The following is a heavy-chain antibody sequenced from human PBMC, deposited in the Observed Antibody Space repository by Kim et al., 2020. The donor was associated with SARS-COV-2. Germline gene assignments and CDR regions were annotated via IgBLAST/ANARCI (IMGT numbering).Heavy chain of an antibody. CDR1: GFTFSSYS. CDR2: ISSSSSYI. J-gene: IGHJ4*02. Sequence: GGSLRLSCAASGFTFSSYSMNWVRQAPGKGLEWVSSISSSSSYIYYAYSVKGRFTISRDNAKTSLYLQMNSLRAEDTAVYYCARDQSSIAAEFDYWGQG. D-gene: IGHD6-6*01. V-gene: IGHV3-21*01. CDR3: ARDQSSIAAEFDY.